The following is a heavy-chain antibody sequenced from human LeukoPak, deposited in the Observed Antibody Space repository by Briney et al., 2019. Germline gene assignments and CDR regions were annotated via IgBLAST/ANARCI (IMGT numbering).Heavy chain of an antibody. D-gene: IGHD6-6*01. CDR1: GFSFSTYW. V-gene: IGHV3-74*01. CDR3: ARLNWQLDHYFDY. CDR2: INSDGSGT. J-gene: IGHJ4*02. Sequence: QPGRSLRLSCAASGFSFSTYWMHWVRQAPGKGVVWVSRINSDGSGTDYADSVKGRFSISRDNGKNTVYLQMNSLRAEDTAVYYCARLNWQLDHYFDYWGQGTPVTVSS.